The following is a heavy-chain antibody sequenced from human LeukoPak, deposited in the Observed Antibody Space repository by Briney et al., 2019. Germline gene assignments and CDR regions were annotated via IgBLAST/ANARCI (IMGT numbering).Heavy chain of an antibody. CDR1: GFAFTSSA. CDR2: IVVGSGNT. D-gene: IGHD3-22*01. CDR3: AAPALDSSGYYPTYAFDI. J-gene: IGHJ3*02. V-gene: IGHV1-58*02. Sequence: EASVRVSCKASGFAFTSSAMQCVRQARGQRLEWIGWIVVGSGNTNYAQKFQERVTITRDMSTSTAYMELSSLRSEDTAVYYCAAPALDSSGYYPTYAFDIWGQGTMVTVSS.